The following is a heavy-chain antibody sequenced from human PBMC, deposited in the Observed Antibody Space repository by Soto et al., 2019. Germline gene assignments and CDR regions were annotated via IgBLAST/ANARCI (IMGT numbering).Heavy chain of an antibody. V-gene: IGHV4-31*03. CDR1: GGSISSGGYY. CDR2: IYYSRST. CDR3: ARSSTSANYFDY. D-gene: IGHD2-2*01. Sequence: QVQLQESGPGLVKPSQTLSLTCTVSGGSISSGGYYWSWIRQHPGKGLEWIGYIYYSRSTYYNPSLKSRVTISVDTSKNQFSLKLNSVTAADTAVYYCARSSTSANYFDYWGQGTLVTVSS. J-gene: IGHJ4*02.